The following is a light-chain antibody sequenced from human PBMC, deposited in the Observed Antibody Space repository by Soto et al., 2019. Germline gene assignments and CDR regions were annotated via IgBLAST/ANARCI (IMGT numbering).Light chain of an antibody. V-gene: IGKV1-6*01. CDR2: AAS. J-gene: IGKJ1*01. Sequence: AIQMTQSPSSLSASVGDRVIITCRASQAIRNELSWYQQKPGKAPELLIHAASTLQTGVTSRFSGGGSGTDFTLTISGLQPEDFATYYCLQDHDYPRTFGQGSKVEIK. CDR3: LQDHDYPRT. CDR1: QAIRNE.